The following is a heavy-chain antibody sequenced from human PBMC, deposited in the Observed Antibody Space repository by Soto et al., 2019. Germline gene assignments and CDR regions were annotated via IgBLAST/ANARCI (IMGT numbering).Heavy chain of an antibody. CDR2: ISNDGGLK. V-gene: IGHV3-30*18. CDR1: GFSFRSCG. J-gene: IGHJ1*01. Sequence: PGGSLRLSCAVSGFSFRSCGMHWVRQAPGKGLEGVAVISNDGGLKQYTDSVKGRLTISRDNSQNTLYLEINSLRPEDTAVYFCANADGGFYAXSLGYWGQGTQVTXS. CDR3: ANADGGFYAXSLGY. D-gene: IGHD3-16*01.